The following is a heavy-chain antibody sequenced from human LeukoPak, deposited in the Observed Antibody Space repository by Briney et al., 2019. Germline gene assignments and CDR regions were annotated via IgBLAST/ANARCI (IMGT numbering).Heavy chain of an antibody. CDR1: GFTFSSYL. V-gene: IGHV3-7*03. CDR2: IKQDGSEK. J-gene: IGHJ4*02. CDR3: ARGSYDYVWGNYRYSSPGDY. Sequence: GGSLRLSCTPSGFTFSSYLMSWVRQVPGKGLEWVANIKQDGSEKNYVDSVKGRFTISRDNAKNSLYLQMNSLRAEDTAVYYCARGSYDYVWGNYRYSSPGDYWGQGTLVTVSS. D-gene: IGHD3-16*02.